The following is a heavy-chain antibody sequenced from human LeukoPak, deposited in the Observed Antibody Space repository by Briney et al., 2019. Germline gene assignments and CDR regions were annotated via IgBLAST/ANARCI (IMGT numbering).Heavy chain of an antibody. CDR1: GFTFSNAW. V-gene: IGHV3-15*05. D-gene: IGHD7-27*01. CDR3: VRALLGTEDY. J-gene: IGHJ4*02. Sequence: PGGSLRLSCAASGFTFSNAWMSWVRQAPGKGLEWVGRIKSKTDGGTTNYAAPVKGRFTISRDDSKNTLYLQMNSLRVEDTAVYYCVRALLGTEDYWGQGTLVTVSS. CDR2: IKSKTDGGTT.